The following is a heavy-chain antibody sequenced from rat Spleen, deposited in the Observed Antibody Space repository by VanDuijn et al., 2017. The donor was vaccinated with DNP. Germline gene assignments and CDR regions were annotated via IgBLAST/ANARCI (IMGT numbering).Heavy chain of an antibody. V-gene: IGHV5-17*01. CDR3: ARLDSGHRAFDY. CDR2: ISYDGSRT. CDR1: GFTFSDYA. Sequence: EVQLVESGGGLVQPGRSLKLSCAASGFTFSDYAMAWVRQAPKKGLEWVATISYDGSRTYYRDSVKGRFTISRDNAKSTLYLQMDSLRSEDTATYYCARLDSGHRAFDYWGQGVMVTVSS. D-gene: IGHD4-3*01. J-gene: IGHJ2*01.